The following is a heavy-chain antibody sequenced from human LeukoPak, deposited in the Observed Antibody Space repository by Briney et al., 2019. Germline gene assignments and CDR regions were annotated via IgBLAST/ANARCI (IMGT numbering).Heavy chain of an antibody. J-gene: IGHJ3*02. Sequence: SETLSLSCNVSGDSLSSYFWTWVRQSPGQGLEWIGYIYHIGSTNNNPSLTSRAPRSADTSKNQFSLKLSSVTAADTAVDYWTRDRSALDTWGQGTMVTVSS. CDR2: IYHIGST. V-gene: IGHV4-59*01. CDR3: TRDRSALDT. CDR1: GDSLSSYF.